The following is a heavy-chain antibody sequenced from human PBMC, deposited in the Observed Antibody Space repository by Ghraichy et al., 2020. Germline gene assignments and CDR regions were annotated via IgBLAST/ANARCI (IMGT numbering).Heavy chain of an antibody. J-gene: IGHJ4*02. D-gene: IGHD6-19*01. CDR1: GFTFSSYA. V-gene: IGHV3-23*01. CDR3: VGQQWLVRPFDY. Sequence: GGSLRLSCAASGFTFSSYAMSWVRQAPGKGLEWVSAISGSGGSTYYADSVKGRFTISRDNSKNTLYLQMNSLRAEDTAVYYCVGQQWLVRPFDYWGQGTLVTVSS. CDR2: ISGSGGST.